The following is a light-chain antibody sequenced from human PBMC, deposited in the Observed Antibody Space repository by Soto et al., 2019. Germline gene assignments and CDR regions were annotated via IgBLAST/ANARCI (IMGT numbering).Light chain of an antibody. CDR3: QQYGGSPRT. V-gene: IGKV3-20*01. CDR1: QSVSSSY. Sequence: EIVLTQSPGTLSFSPGERAILSCRASQSVSSSYLAWYRQKPGQAPSLLIYGASSRATGIPDRFSGSGSGIDFTLTISRLELEDFALYYCQQYGGSPRTFGQGTKVDNK. CDR2: GAS. J-gene: IGKJ1*01.